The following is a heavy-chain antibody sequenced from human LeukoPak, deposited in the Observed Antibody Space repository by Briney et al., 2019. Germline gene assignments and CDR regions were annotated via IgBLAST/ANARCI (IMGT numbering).Heavy chain of an antibody. D-gene: IGHD3-10*01. V-gene: IGHV4-59*01. CDR2: IYYSGTT. Sequence: PSETLSLTCTVSGDSISSYYWSWIRQPPGKGLEWIGYIYYSGTTSYNPSLRSRLTISVDTSKNQFSLRLTSVTAADAAVYYCVRYGSGNYYHRGFDSCGQGTLVTVSS. J-gene: IGHJ4*02. CDR1: GDSISSYY. CDR3: VRYGSGNYYHRGFDS.